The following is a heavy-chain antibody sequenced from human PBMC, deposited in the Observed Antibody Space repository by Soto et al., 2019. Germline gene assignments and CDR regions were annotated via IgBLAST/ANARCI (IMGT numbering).Heavy chain of an antibody. D-gene: IGHD1-20*01. Sequence: QVQLVQSGAEVKKPGASVKVSCKASGYTFTSYGISWVRQAPGQGLEWMGWISAYNGNTNYAQKLQGRVTMTTDTTTSTACMELRSLRSDDAAVFYCARGRGYKWNEQVDYWGQGTLVTVSS. V-gene: IGHV1-18*01. CDR2: ISAYNGNT. CDR3: ARGRGYKWNEQVDY. CDR1: GYTFTSYG. J-gene: IGHJ4*02.